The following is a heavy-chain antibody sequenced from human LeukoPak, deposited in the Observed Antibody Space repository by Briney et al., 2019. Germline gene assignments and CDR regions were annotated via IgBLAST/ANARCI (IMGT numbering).Heavy chain of an antibody. CDR1: GGSFSGYY. J-gene: IGHJ4*02. Sequence: SETLSLTCAVYGGSFSGYYWSWIRQPPGKGLEWIGEINHSGSTNYNPSLKSRVTISVDTSKNQFSLKLSSVTAADTAVYYCAGVGRHYDSSGYYFLDYWGQGTLVTVSS. CDR2: INHSGST. V-gene: IGHV4-34*01. D-gene: IGHD3-22*01. CDR3: AGVGRHYDSSGYYFLDY.